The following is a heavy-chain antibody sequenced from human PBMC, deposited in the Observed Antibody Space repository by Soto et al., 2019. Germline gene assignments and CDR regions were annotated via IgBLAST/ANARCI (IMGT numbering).Heavy chain of an antibody. Sequence: GGSLRLSCAASGFIFNNYGMRWVRQAPGKGLEWVALISHDGSNKYYADYLKGRSTISRDNSKNTLYLQMNSLRAEDTAVYYCARDRPVKARSGSLSFWGQGTLVTVSS. CDR2: ISHDGSNK. D-gene: IGHD3-10*01. J-gene: IGHJ4*02. CDR1: GFIFNNYG. V-gene: IGHV3-30*03. CDR3: ARDRPVKARSGSLSF.